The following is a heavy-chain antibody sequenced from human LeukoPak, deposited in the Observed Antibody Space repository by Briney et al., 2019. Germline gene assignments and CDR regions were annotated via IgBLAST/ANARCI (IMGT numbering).Heavy chain of an antibody. J-gene: IGHJ5*02. D-gene: IGHD1-26*01. Sequence: ASVKVSCKASGYTFTGYYMHWVRQAPGQGLEWMGSINANSGGTNCAQKFQGRVTMTRDTSISTAYMELSRLRSDDTAVYYCARDLGYRGGWFDPWGQGTLVTVSS. CDR3: ARDLGYRGGWFDP. CDR1: GYTFTGYY. CDR2: INANSGGT. V-gene: IGHV1-2*02.